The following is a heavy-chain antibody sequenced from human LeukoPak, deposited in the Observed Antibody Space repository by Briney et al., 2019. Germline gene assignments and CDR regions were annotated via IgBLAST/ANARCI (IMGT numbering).Heavy chain of an antibody. D-gene: IGHD2-8*02. J-gene: IGHJ4*02. CDR1: GYSFTNYW. Sequence: GESLQISCQGSGYSFTNYWIGWVRQLPGKGLEWMGTISPGTSDTKYSPSFQGQVTISADKSINTAYLQCSSLQASDTAMYYCARREGGGLCRVDYWGQGTLVTVSS. CDR3: ARREGGGLCRVDY. V-gene: IGHV5-51*01. CDR2: ISPGTSDT.